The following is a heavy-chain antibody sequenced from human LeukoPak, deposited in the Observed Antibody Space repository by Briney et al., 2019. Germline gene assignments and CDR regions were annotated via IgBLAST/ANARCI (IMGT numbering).Heavy chain of an antibody. J-gene: IGHJ4*02. Sequence: GGSLRLSCAASGFTFSTFAMIWVGQPSGPGLELVSSIFPSGGEIHYADSVRGRLTISRDNSKSTLSLQMNSLRAEDTAIYYCATYRQVLLPFESWGQGTLVTVSS. D-gene: IGHD2-8*02. CDR3: ATYRQVLLPFES. CDR1: GFTFSTFA. V-gene: IGHV3-23*01. CDR2: IFPSGGEI.